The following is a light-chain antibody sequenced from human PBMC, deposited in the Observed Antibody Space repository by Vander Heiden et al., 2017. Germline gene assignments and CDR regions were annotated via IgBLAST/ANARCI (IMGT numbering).Light chain of an antibody. CDR1: QGISNF. J-gene: IGKJ3*01. CDR2: ATS. CDR3: QQYDTYPFT. V-gene: IGKV1-16*01. Sequence: DIQMTQSPSSLSASVGDRVTITCRASQGISNFLVWFRQRPGKAPKSLVYATSNLQSGVPSRFSGAGSGTDFTLTISSLQPEDFAMYYCQQYDTYPFTFGPGTRVDIK.